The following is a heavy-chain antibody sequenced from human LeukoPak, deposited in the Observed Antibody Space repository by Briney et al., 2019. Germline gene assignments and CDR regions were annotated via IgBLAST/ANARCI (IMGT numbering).Heavy chain of an antibody. CDR3: ARAWITGNGIQLPPDY. V-gene: IGHV3-33*05. D-gene: IGHD5-18*01. CDR1: GFTFSSYG. J-gene: IGHJ4*02. CDR2: ISYDGSNK. Sequence: GGSLRLSCAASGFTFSSYGMHWVRQAPGKGLEWVAVISYDGSNKYYADSVKGRFTISRDNSKNTLYLQMNSLRAEDTAVYYCARAWITGNGIQLPPDYWGQGTLVTVSS.